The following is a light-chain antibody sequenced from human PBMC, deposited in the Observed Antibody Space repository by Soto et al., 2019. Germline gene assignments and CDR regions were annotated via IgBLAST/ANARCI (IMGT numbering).Light chain of an antibody. CDR1: SSDVGSYNV. V-gene: IGLV2-23*02. CDR3: CSYAGGGTYV. Sequence: QSVRTQPASVSGSPGQSITISCTGSSSDVGSYNVVSWFQQHPGKAPNLIIYEVNKWPSGVSNRFSGSKSGNTASLTVSGLQAEDEADYYCCSYAGGGTYVFGTGTKVTVL. J-gene: IGLJ1*01. CDR2: EVN.